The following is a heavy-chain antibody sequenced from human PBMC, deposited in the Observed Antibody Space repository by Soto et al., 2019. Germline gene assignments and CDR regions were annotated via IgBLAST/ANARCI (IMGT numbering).Heavy chain of an antibody. J-gene: IGHJ5*02. V-gene: IGHV4-30-2*01. CDR1: GGSISSSAYS. CDR3: ARTLDLGGSAGTNWFDP. Sequence: SETLSLTCTVSGGSISSSAYSWSWIRLPPGKRLEWIGYIYHRGTSHYNPSLKSRVTMSVDRSRNQFSLNLRSVTAADTAVYYCARTLDLGGSAGTNWFDPWGQGTLVTVSS. CDR2: IYHRGTS. D-gene: IGHD2-15*01.